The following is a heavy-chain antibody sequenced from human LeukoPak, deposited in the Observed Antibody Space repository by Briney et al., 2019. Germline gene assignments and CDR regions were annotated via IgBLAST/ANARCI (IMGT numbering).Heavy chain of an antibody. D-gene: IGHD3-22*01. V-gene: IGHV3-21*06. CDR3: ARDSSGYYRYFDY. Sequence: KSGGSLRLSCAASGVSFSTDSMNWVRQAPGKGLEWVSSISSSSSNIYYADSMKGRLTISRDNAKNLLYLQMNSLRAEDTAVYYCARDSSGYYRYFDYWGQGSLVTVSS. J-gene: IGHJ4*02. CDR1: GVSFSTDS. CDR2: ISSSSSNI.